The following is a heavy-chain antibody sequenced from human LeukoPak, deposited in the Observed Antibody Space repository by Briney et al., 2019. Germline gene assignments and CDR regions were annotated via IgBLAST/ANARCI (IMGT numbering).Heavy chain of an antibody. J-gene: IGHJ4*02. Sequence: SETLSLTCAVYGYSISSGYYWGWIRQPPGKGLEWIGSIYHSGSTYYNPSLKSRVTISVDTSKNQFSLKLSSVTAADTAVYYCARHSAWLPIRYYFDYWGQGTLVTVSS. V-gene: IGHV4-38-2*01. D-gene: IGHD5-12*01. CDR3: ARHSAWLPIRYYFDY. CDR1: GYSISSGYY. CDR2: IYHSGST.